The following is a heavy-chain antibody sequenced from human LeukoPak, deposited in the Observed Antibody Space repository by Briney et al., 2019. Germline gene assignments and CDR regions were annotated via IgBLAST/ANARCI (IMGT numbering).Heavy chain of an antibody. CDR2: IIPIFGTA. J-gene: IGHJ6*03. D-gene: IGHD3-10*01. V-gene: IGHV1-69*13. CDR1: GGTFSSYA. CDR3: ARGRGNYYYYYMDV. Sequence: SVKVSCKASGGTFSSYAISWVRQAPGQGLEWMGGIIPIFGTANYAQKFQGRVTITADESTSTAYMELSSLRSEDTAVYYRARGRGNYYYYYMDVWGKGTTVTISS.